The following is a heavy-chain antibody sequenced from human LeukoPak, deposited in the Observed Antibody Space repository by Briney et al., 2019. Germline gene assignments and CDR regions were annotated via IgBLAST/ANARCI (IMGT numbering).Heavy chain of an antibody. D-gene: IGHD2-2*01. Sequence: PGGSLRLSCAASGFTFSSSVMHWVRQAPGKGLDWVATISFDGNNQYYADSVKGRFTISRDNSKSTLYLQMNSLRAEDTAMYYCARTSRDFCSSTSCLRGFDYWGQGTLVTVPS. CDR3: ARTSRDFCSSTSCLRGFDY. CDR1: GFTFSSSV. CDR2: ISFDGNNQ. V-gene: IGHV3-30-3*01. J-gene: IGHJ4*02.